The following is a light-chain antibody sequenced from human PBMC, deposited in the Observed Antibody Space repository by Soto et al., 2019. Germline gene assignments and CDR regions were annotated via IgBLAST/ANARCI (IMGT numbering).Light chain of an antibody. V-gene: IGLV1-40*01. J-gene: IGLJ1*01. CDR1: SSNIGAGYD. CDR3: QSYDSSLSGWV. Sequence: QSVLTQPPSVSGAPAQRVTISCTGSSSNIGAGYDVHWYQQLPGTAPKLLIYGNSNRPSGVPDRFSGSKSGTSASLAITGLQAEDEADYYCQSYDSSLSGWVFGTGTKVTVL. CDR2: GNS.